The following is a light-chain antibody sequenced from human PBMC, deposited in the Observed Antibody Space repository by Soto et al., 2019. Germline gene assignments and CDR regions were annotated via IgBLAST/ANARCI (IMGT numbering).Light chain of an antibody. CDR2: LTS. V-gene: IGKV1-39*01. J-gene: IGKJ2*01. CDR1: QDIGKY. CDR3: QQTHSIPVT. Sequence: DIQMTQSPSSLSASVGDRVTITCRASQDIGKYVNWYQHRPGKAPKFLIHLTSNVQSGVPSRFSGSRSGTDFTLTISSLQPEDFATYYCQQTHSIPVTFGQGTTLEIK.